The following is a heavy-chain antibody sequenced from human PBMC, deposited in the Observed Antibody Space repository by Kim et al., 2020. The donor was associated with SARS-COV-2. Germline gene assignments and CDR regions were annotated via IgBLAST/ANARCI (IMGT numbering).Heavy chain of an antibody. CDR2: IKYDGSNK. D-gene: IGHD1-26*01. CDR1: GFTFSSYA. Sequence: GGSLRLSCAASGFTFSSYAMHWVRQAPGKGLEWVAVIKYDGSNKYYADSVKGRFTISRDNSKNTLYLQMNSLRAEDTAVYYCARARGGSYVDAFDIWGQGTMVTVSS. V-gene: IGHV3-30-3*01. CDR3: ARARGGSYVDAFDI. J-gene: IGHJ3*02.